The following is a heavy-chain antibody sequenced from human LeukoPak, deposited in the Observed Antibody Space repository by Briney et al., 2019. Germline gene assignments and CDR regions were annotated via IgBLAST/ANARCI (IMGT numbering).Heavy chain of an antibody. J-gene: IGHJ5*02. V-gene: IGHV1-2*02. Sequence: GASVKVSCKASGYTFTGYYIHWVRQAPGQGLEWMGWINPNSGGTNYAQKFQGRVTMTRDTSISTAYMELSRLRSDDTAVYYCARASAYSSRMNWFDPWGQGTLVTVSS. D-gene: IGHD6-13*01. CDR3: ARASAYSSRMNWFDP. CDR1: GYTFTGYY. CDR2: INPNSGGT.